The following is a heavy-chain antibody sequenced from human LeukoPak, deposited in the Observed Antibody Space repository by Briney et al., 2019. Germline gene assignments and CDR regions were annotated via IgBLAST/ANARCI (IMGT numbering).Heavy chain of an antibody. CDR1: GFTFTNYW. V-gene: IGHV3-7*01. Sequence: GGSLRPSCAASGFTFTNYWMTWVRQAPGKGPEWVANIRQDGSETNYVDSVRGRFTIARDNTKNSLYLQMTSLRGEDTAVYYCASRAGKPGNTPWCFDYWGQGALVTVSS. CDR3: ASRAGKPGNTPWCFDY. D-gene: IGHD1-7*01. CDR2: IRQDGSET. J-gene: IGHJ4*02.